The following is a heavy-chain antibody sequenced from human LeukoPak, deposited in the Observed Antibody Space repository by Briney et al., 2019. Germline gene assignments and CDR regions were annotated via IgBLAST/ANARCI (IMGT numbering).Heavy chain of an antibody. CDR2: VAHDEKTI. D-gene: IGHD2-15*01. V-gene: IGHV3-30*03. CDR1: GFTFSSYD. CDR3: AREKQSGRTPFDY. Sequence: GALRLSCAASGFTFSSYDMTWVRQAPGKGLEWVAVVAHDEKTIFYADSLKGRFTVSRDNSKNTVYLQMNRLTDEDTAVYYCAREKQSGRTPFDYWGQGSLVTVSS. J-gene: IGHJ4*02.